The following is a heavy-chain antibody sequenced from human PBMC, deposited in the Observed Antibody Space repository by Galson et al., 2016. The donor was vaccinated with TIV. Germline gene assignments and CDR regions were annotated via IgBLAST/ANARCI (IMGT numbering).Heavy chain of an antibody. CDR1: GFTFSSYE. CDR3: ARGRGYCDTTSCYMDY. D-gene: IGHD2-2*02. J-gene: IGHJ4*02. Sequence: SLRLSCAASGFTFSSYEMNWVRQAPGKGLEWISYIIDSGRSVHYADSVKGRFTISRDNAKNSLYLQMNSLRAEDTAVYFCARGRGYCDTTSCYMDYWGSGTLVAVSS. CDR2: IIDSGRSV. V-gene: IGHV3-48*03.